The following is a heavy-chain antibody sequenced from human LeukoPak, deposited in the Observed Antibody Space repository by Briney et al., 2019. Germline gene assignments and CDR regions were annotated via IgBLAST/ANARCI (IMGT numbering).Heavy chain of an antibody. J-gene: IGHJ6*02. CDR2: INPNSGGT. CDR3: ARSSASNIWYYYGMDV. Sequence: ASVKVSCKASGYTFTGYYMHWVRQAPGQGLEWMGWINPNSGGTNYAQKFQGRVTMTRDTSISTAYMELSRLRSDDTAVYYCARSSASNIWYYYGMDVWGQGTTVTVSS. D-gene: IGHD7-27*01. V-gene: IGHV1-2*02. CDR1: GYTFTGYY.